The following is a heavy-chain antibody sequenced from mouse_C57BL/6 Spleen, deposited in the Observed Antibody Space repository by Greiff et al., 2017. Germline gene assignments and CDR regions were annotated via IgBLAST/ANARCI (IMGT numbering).Heavy chain of an antibody. V-gene: IGHV1-55*01. Sequence: VQLQQPGAELVKPGASVKMSCKASGYTFTSYWITWVKQRPGQGLEWIGDIYPGSGSTNYNEKFKSKATLTVDTSSSPAYMQLSSLTSEDSAVYYCARRGYGSSWFAYWGQGTLVTVSA. J-gene: IGHJ3*01. CDR3: ARRGYGSSWFAY. CDR1: GYTFTSYW. D-gene: IGHD1-1*01. CDR2: IYPGSGST.